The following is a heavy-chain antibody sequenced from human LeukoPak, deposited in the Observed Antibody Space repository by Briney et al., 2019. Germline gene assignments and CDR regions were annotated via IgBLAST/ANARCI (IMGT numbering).Heavy chain of an antibody. Sequence: SVKVSCKASGGTFSSYAISWVRQAPGQGLEWMGGIIPIFGTANYAQKFQGRVTITADESTSTAYMELSSLRSEDTAVYYCARVGIPLGVLGHYYYYGMDVWGQGTTVTVSS. D-gene: IGHD5-18*01. J-gene: IGHJ6*02. CDR1: GGTFSSYA. CDR2: IIPIFGTA. CDR3: ARVGIPLGVLGHYYYYGMDV. V-gene: IGHV1-69*13.